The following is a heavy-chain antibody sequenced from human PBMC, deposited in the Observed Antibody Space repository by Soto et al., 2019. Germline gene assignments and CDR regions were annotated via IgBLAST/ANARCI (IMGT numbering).Heavy chain of an antibody. CDR3: AIAGTIPPYYYYFYMDV. Sequence: ASVKVSCKASGYTFTGYYLHWVRQAPGQGLEWMGWINPNNGGTNYAQKFQGWVTMTRDTSISTAYMELSRLRSDDTAVYYCAIAGTIPPYYYYFYMDVWGKGTTVTVSS. D-gene: IGHD2-2*01. CDR2: INPNNGGT. J-gene: IGHJ6*03. V-gene: IGHV1-2*04. CDR1: GYTFTGYY.